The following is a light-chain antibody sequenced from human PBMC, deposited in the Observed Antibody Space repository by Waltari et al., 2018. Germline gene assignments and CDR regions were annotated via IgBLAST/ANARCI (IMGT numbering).Light chain of an antibody. Sequence: DIVMTQSPDSLAVSLGERATINCKSSQSVLYSSNNKNYLAWFQQKPGQPPKLLLYWASTRESGVPDRFSGSGSGTDFTLTISTLQAEDVAVYYCQQYYSTPPTFCQGTKVEIK. J-gene: IGKJ1*01. CDR2: WAS. CDR3: QQYYSTPPT. V-gene: IGKV4-1*01. CDR1: QSVLYSSNNKNY.